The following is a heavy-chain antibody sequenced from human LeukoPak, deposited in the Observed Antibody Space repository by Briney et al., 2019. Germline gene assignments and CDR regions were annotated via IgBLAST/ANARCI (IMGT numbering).Heavy chain of an antibody. J-gene: IGHJ3*02. CDR2: IYYTGSA. CDR1: GGSMSNYY. CDR3: ARFDGPNDAFDI. D-gene: IGHD5-24*01. Sequence: TPSETLSLTCTVSGGSMSNYYWSWIRQPPGKGLEWIGYIYYTGSAAYNPSLKSRVTIPVDTSKNHFSLKLTSVTAADTAVYYCARFDGPNDAFDIWGQGTMVTVSS. V-gene: IGHV4-59*08.